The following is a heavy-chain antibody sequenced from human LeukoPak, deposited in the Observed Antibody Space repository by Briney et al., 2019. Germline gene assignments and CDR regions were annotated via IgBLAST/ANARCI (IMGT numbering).Heavy chain of an antibody. J-gene: IGHJ3*02. CDR2: INPNSGST. CDR3: ARGVNNVLLWFGESYDAFDI. Sequence: ASVKVSCKASGYTFTGYYMHWVRQAPGQGLEWMGWINPNSGSTNYAQKFQGRVTMTRDTSISTAYMELSRLRSDDTAVYYCARGVNNVLLWFGESYDAFDIWGQGTMVTVSS. CDR1: GYTFTGYY. D-gene: IGHD3-10*01. V-gene: IGHV1-2*02.